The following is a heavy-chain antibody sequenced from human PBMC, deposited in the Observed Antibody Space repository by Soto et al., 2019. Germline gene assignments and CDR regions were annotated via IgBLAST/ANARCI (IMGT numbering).Heavy chain of an antibody. CDR1: GDAFTTYT. J-gene: IGHJ5*01. Sequence: QVRLVQPGPEVKKPGSSVKVSCKASGDAFTTYTISWLRQAPGKGLEWMGRVIPILGLPNYAQNFRDRATITADKSSSTAYMELRSLRSEDTAIYYCARGFKYDILNSSDLNWLDSWGQGTLVTVSS. V-gene: IGHV1-69*02. CDR2: VIPILGLP. CDR3: ARGFKYDILNSSDLNWLDS. D-gene: IGHD3-9*01.